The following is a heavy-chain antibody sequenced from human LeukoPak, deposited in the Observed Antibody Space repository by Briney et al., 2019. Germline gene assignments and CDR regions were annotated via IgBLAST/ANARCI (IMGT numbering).Heavy chain of an antibody. D-gene: IGHD4-23*01. Sequence: GGSLRLSCAASGFTLSSYEMNWVRLAPGKGLEWISYISRTGDSIYYADSVKGRFTISRDNAKKSLYLQVNSLRAEDTAVYYCASFATSVLINDYWGQGTLVTVSS. CDR1: GFTLSSYE. J-gene: IGHJ4*02. CDR2: ISRTGDSI. CDR3: ASFATSVLINDY. V-gene: IGHV3-48*03.